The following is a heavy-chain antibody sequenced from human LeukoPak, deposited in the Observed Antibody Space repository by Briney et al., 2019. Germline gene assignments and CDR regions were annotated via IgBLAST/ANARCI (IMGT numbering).Heavy chain of an antibody. J-gene: IGHJ5*02. CDR1: GYTFTSYD. Sequence: ASVKVSCKASGYTFTSYDINWVRQATGQGLEWMGWMNPNSGNTGYAQKFQGRVTMTRNTSISTAYMELSSLRSEDTAVYYCERRKGYCSSTSCYMTVWFDPWGQGTLVTVSS. CDR2: MNPNSGNT. D-gene: IGHD2-2*01. V-gene: IGHV1-8*01. CDR3: ERRKGYCSSTSCYMTVWFDP.